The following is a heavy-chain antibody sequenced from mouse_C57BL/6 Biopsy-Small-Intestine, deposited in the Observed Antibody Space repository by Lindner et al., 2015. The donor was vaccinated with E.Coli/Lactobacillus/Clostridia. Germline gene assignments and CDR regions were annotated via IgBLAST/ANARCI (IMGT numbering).Heavy chain of an antibody. V-gene: IGHV1-84*02. CDR2: VSPSSDST. Sequence: SVKVSCKASGYTFTTYDTNWVRQAPGQGLEWMGWVSPSSDSTGYAQKFQGRVTMTRNTSISTVYMELSSLRSEDTAVYYCARGHWRLGHLRYWGQGTLVTVSS. D-gene: IGHD4-1*01. J-gene: IGHJ4*01. CDR1: GYTFTTYD. CDR3: ARGHWRLGHLRY.